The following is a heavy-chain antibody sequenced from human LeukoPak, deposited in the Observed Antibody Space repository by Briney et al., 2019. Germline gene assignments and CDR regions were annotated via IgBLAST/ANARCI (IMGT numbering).Heavy chain of an antibody. CDR1: GFTFSSYS. V-gene: IGHV3-21*04. CDR2: ISSSSSYI. J-gene: IGHJ5*02. CDR3: AREQGHQRGYSGYDPRWFDP. D-gene: IGHD5-12*01. Sequence: PGGSLRLSCAASGFTFSSYSMNWVRQAPGKGLEWVSSISSSSSYIYYADSVKGRFTISRDNSKNTLYLQMNSLRAEDTAVYYCAREQGHQRGYSGYDPRWFDPWGQGTLVTVSS.